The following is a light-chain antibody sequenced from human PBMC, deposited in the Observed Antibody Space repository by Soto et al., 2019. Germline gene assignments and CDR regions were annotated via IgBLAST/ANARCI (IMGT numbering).Light chain of an antibody. J-gene: IGLJ1*01. V-gene: IGLV2-14*01. Sequence: QSALTQPASVSGSPGQSVTISCTGPRSDIGDSNFISWYQHSPGKAPRLLIYEVNNRPSGVSRRFSGSKAGNTASLTISGLLDDDEADYFCASFRSGTILVFGSETKVTVL. CDR2: EVN. CDR1: RSDIGDSNF. CDR3: ASFRSGTILV.